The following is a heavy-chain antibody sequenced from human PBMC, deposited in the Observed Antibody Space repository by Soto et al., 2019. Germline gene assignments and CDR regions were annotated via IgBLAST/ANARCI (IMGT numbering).Heavy chain of an antibody. V-gene: IGHV3-23*01. CDR2: ISGSGGST. J-gene: IGHJ6*02. Sequence: EVQLLESGGGLVQPGGSLRLSCAASGFTFGSYAMTWVRQAPGKGLEWVSVISGSGGSTYYADSVKGRFTISRDNSKNTLFLQMNSLRAEDTALYYCARAQGGYFNYGMDVWGQGTTVTVSS. CDR1: GFTFGSYA. CDR3: ARAQGGYFNYGMDV.